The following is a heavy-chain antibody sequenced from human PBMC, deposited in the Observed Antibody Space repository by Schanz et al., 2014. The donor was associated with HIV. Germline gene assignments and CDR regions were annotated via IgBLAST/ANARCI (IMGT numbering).Heavy chain of an antibody. Sequence: QVQLVQSGAELRKPGSSVKVSCKTSGDTFSSFGINWVRQAPGQGLEWMGGMIPILDAPNYAQKFQGRLTITADDSTSTAYMELSSLRSEDSAIYYCARASYSGTYYTWFDPWGQGTLVTVSS. V-gene: IGHV1-69*01. CDR3: ARASYSGTYYTWFDP. CDR2: MIPILDAP. J-gene: IGHJ5*02. D-gene: IGHD1-26*01. CDR1: GDTFSSFG.